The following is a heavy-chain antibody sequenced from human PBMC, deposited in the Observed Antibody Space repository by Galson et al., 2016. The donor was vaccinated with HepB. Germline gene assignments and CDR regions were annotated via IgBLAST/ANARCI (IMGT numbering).Heavy chain of an antibody. CDR3: ARVGRFGGWYEWGWFDP. V-gene: IGHV4-59*01. J-gene: IGHJ5*02. Sequence: EILSLTCSVSDDSIINYYWSWIRQPPGKGLEWIGHIYYSGTTNYNPSLKSRVTISVDTSKNQFSLKLTSVTTADTAVYFCARVGRFGGWYEWGWFDPWGQGTLVTVSS. CDR2: IYYSGTT. D-gene: IGHD6-19*01. CDR1: DDSIINYY.